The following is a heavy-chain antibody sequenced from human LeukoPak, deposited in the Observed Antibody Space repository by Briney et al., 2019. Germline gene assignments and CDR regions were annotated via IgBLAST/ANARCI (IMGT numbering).Heavy chain of an antibody. V-gene: IGHV4-39*01. CDR1: GVSISSSSTYY. CDR3: ARRVYYDILTGSYYFDY. J-gene: IGHJ4*02. Sequence: TETLSLTCTVSGVSISSSSTYYWGWIRQPPGKGLEWIGSLYYSGSTYYNSSLKSRVTISADTPKNQFSLRLSSVTAADTAVYYCARRVYYDILTGSYYFDYWGQGTLVTVSS. CDR2: LYYSGST. D-gene: IGHD3-9*01.